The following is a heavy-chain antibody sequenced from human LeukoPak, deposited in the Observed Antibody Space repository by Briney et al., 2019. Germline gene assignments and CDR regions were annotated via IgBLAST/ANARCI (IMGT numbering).Heavy chain of an antibody. J-gene: IGHJ6*03. CDR2: FSSDRSTT. Sequence: LSCVASGSTISSYWKYSVLHAPGGGVVGVSRFSSDRSTTSYADSVKGRFTISRDNAKNTLYLQMNSLRAEDTAVYYCARAYSSGWYLSAYREYYMDVWGKGTTVTVSS. D-gene: IGHD6-13*01. V-gene: IGHV3-74*01. CDR3: ARAYSSGWYLSAYREYYMDV. CDR1: GSTISSYW.